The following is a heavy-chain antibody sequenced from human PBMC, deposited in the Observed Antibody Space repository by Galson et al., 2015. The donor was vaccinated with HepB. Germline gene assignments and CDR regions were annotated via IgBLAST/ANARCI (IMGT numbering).Heavy chain of an antibody. V-gene: IGHV1-24*01. D-gene: IGHD2-2*01. Sequence: SVKVSCKASGYTLTDYWMHWVRQAPGKGLEWMGGFDPEGGKTNYAQKFQGRVTMTEDTSTDTAYMELSSLRSEDTAVYYCATARFVVVPDHAFDIWGQGTLVTASS. CDR2: FDPEGGKT. CDR1: GYTLTDYW. CDR3: ATARFVVVPDHAFDI. J-gene: IGHJ3*02.